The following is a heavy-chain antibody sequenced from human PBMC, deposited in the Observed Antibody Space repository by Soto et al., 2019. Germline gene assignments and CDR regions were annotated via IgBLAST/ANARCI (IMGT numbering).Heavy chain of an antibody. CDR1: GFTFSDYY. Sequence: QVQLVESGGGLVKPGGSLRLSCAASGFTFSDYYMSWIRQAPGKGLEWVSYISTSGSTIYYADSLKGRFTISRDSAKNSLYLQMNSLTAEDTAVYYCARDDIAVAGISTYYYYGMDVWGQGTTVTVSS. J-gene: IGHJ6*02. CDR3: ARDDIAVAGISTYYYYGMDV. V-gene: IGHV3-11*01. D-gene: IGHD6-19*01. CDR2: ISTSGSTI.